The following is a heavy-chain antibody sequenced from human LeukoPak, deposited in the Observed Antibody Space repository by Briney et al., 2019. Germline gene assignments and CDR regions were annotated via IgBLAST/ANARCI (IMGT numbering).Heavy chain of an antibody. CDR2: INPNSGGT. V-gene: IGHV1-2*02. J-gene: IGHJ6*02. Sequence: VASVKVSCTASGYTFTGYYMHWVRQAPGQGLEWMGWINPNSGGTNYAQKFQGRVTMTRDTSISTAYMELSRLRSDDTAVYYCARDSSSWYFHYYGMDVWGQGTTVTVSS. CDR3: ARDSSSWYFHYYGMDV. D-gene: IGHD6-13*01. CDR1: GYTFTGYY.